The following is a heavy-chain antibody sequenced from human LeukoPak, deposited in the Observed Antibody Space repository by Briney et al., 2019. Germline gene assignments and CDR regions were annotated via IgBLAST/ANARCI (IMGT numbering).Heavy chain of an antibody. J-gene: IGHJ4*02. CDR3: ASVFGSGWSQFDY. CDR2: IIPILGIA. V-gene: IGHV1-69*04. CDR1: GGTFSTYA. Sequence: GASVKVSCKASGGTFSTYAISWVRQAPGQGLEWMGRIIPILGIADYAQKFQGRVTITADKSTSTAYMELSSLRSEDTAMYYCASVFGSGWSQFDYWGQGALVTVSS. D-gene: IGHD6-19*01.